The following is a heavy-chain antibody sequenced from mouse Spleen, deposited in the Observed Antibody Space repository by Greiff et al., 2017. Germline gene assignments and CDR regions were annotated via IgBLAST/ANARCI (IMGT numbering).Heavy chain of an antibody. Sequence: VQLKQSGPELVKPGASVKISCKASGYSFTGYYMNWVKQSPEKSLEWIGEINPSTGGTTYNQKFKAKATLTVDKSSSTAYMQLKSLTSEDSAVYYCARSTVVALYWYFDVWGAGTTVTVSS. CDR3: ARSTVVALYWYFDV. J-gene: IGHJ1*01. D-gene: IGHD1-1*01. V-gene: IGHV1-42*01. CDR1: GYSFTGYY. CDR2: INPSTGGT.